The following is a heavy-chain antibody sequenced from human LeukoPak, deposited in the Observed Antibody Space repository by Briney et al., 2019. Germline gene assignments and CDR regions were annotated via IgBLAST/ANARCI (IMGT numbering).Heavy chain of an antibody. CDR2: ISWNSGSI. CDR1: GFTFDDYA. Sequence: PGGSLRLSCAASGFTFDDYAMHWVRQAPGKGLEWVSGISWNSGSIGYADSVKGRFTISRDNAKNSLYLQMNSLRAEDTALYYCAKDIIATDWGQGTLVTVSS. CDR3: AKDIIATD. D-gene: IGHD6-13*01. J-gene: IGHJ4*02. V-gene: IGHV3-9*01.